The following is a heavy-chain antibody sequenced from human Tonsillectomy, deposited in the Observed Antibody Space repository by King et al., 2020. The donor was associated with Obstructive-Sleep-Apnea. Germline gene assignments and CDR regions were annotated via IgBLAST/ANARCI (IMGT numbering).Heavy chain of an antibody. J-gene: IGHJ4*02. V-gene: IGHV3-11*06. CDR1: GFIFSDYY. D-gene: IGHD3-22*01. CDR3: ARHFDSTGSFDF. CDR2: ISGSSTYT. Sequence: VKLVESGGGLVKPGGSLRLSCAASGFIFSDYYMTWIRQAPGKGLEWVSYISGSSTYTNYADPVKGRFTVSRDNAKNSLYLQMNSLRAEDTAVYYCARHFDSTGSFDFWGQGTLVTVSS.